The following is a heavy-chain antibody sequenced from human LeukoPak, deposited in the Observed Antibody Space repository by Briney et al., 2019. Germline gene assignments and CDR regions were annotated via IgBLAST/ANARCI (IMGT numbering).Heavy chain of an antibody. CDR1: RVSISGSIRSCY. CDR2: ISSSGSV. J-gene: IGHJ4*02. CDR3: ARIPLGYSGAYYFDY. V-gene: IGHV4-4*09. Sequence: SETLSLTCTVSRVSISGSIRSCYWSWLRQPPGRGLEWIGYISSSGSVNDNPSLRSRVTISVDTSKNQYFLNLSSVSAADTAVYYCARIPLGYSGAYYFDYCGEGTLFTVS. D-gene: IGHD5-12*01.